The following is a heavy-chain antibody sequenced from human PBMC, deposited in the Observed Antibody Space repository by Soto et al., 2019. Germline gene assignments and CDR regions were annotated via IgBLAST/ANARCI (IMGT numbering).Heavy chain of an antibody. CDR1: GYILTTYG. J-gene: IGHJ4*02. CDR2: ISPYNDNT. D-gene: IGHD2-15*01. V-gene: IGHV1-18*01. CDR3: ARGPPTSCSACSCYSHYFDY. Sequence: QVQLVQSGAEVKKPGASMKVSCKASGYILTTYGISWVRQAPGQGLEWMGWISPYNDNTNYAQKFQGRVTMTTDTATSIAYMELRSLRSDDTAVYYCARGPPTSCSACSCYSHYFDYWGQGTLVTVSS.